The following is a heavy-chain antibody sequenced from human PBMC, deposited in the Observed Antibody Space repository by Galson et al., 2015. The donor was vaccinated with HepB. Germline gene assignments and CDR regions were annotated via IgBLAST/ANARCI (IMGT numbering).Heavy chain of an antibody. CDR3: AKESVSGTYVPTYADS. Sequence: SVRLSCAASGFHFRNHVMTWVRQPPATGLEWVASLSGSGAITSYADSEKGRFTISRDNVKSRIFLQVKRLRVEDTALYYCAKESVSGTYVPTYADSWGQGTLVTVSS. V-gene: IGHV3-23*01. J-gene: IGHJ5*02. CDR1: GFHFRNHV. D-gene: IGHD1-26*01. CDR2: LSGSGAIT.